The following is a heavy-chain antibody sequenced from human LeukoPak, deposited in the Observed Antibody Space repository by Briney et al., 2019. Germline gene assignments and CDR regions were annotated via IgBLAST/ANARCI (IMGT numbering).Heavy chain of an antibody. V-gene: IGHV3-23*01. CDR2: ISGSGGST. Sequence: ETLSLTCTVSGGSISSHYRSWIRQPPGKGLEWVSAISGSGGSTYYADSVKGRFTISRDNSKNTLYLQMNSLRAEDTAVYYCAKHLLCFGEYIDYWGQGTLVTVSS. D-gene: IGHD3-10*01. CDR1: GGSISSHY. CDR3: AKHLLCFGEYIDY. J-gene: IGHJ4*02.